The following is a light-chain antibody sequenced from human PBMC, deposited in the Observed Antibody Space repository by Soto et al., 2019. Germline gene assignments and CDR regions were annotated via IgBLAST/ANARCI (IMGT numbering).Light chain of an antibody. J-gene: IGKJ1*01. CDR2: LTS. V-gene: IGKV2-28*01. CDR1: QSLLQSNGYTY. CDR3: MQALQTPPWT. Sequence: DIVLTQSPLSLPVTPGEPASISCRSSQSLLQSNGYTYLDWYLQKPGQSPQLLIYLTSIRASGVPDRFSGSGSGTDFTLKISKVEAGDVGVYYCMQALQTPPWTFGPGTKVEIK.